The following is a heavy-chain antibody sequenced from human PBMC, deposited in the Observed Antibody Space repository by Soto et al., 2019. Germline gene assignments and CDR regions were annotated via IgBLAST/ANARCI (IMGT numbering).Heavy chain of an antibody. J-gene: IGHJ5*02. Sequence: QVQLVESGGGVVQPGRSLRLSCAASGFTFTPFGIHWVRQAPGKGPECVAVITYDGSKKYSDSVKGRFTISRDTSEHVFYLQMTSVRTDDTVVYYCAKGPENCDDSNGYDPWGQGTLVSVSS. D-gene: IGHD3-16*01. CDR1: GFTFTPFG. CDR3: AKGPENCDDSNGYDP. CDR2: ITYDGSKK. V-gene: IGHV3-30*18.